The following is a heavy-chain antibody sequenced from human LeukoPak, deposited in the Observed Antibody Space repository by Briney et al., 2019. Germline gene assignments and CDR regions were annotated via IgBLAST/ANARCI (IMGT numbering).Heavy chain of an antibody. D-gene: IGHD3-10*01. Sequence: GSLRLSCAASGFTFSSYAMSWIRQPPGKGLEWIGSIYYSGSTYYNPSLKSRVTISVDTSKNQFSLKLSSVTAADTAVYYCARHQTVLLWFGESGPIDYWGQGTLVTVSS. V-gene: IGHV4-39*01. CDR3: ARHQTVLLWFGESGPIDY. J-gene: IGHJ4*02. CDR2: IYYSGST. CDR1: GFTFSSYA.